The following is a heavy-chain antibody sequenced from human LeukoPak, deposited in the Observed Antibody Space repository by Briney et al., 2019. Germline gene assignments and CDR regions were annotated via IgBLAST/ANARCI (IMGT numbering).Heavy chain of an antibody. CDR1: GFTFANYE. D-gene: IGHD6-19*01. J-gene: IGHJ4*02. V-gene: IGHV3-48*03. CDR2: ISNSGGTI. CDR3: ARGPRAYTSGWYYFDY. Sequence: GGSLRLSCAASGFTFANYEVNWVRQAPGKGLEWVSYISNSGGTIYYADSVKGRFTISRDNAKNSLDLQMTSLRAEDTAVYYCARGPRAYTSGWYYFDYWGRGTLVTVSS.